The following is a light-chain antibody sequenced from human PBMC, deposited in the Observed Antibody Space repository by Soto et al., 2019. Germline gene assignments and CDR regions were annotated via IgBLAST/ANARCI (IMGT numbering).Light chain of an antibody. Sequence: QSVLTQPASVSGSPGQSVTISCTGTSSDVGGYNYVSWYQHHPGKAPKLMIYEVSNRPSGVSNRFSRSKSGNTASLTISGLQAEDEADYYCSSYTSISTYVFGTGTKVTVL. CDR2: EVS. CDR1: SSDVGGYNY. CDR3: SSYTSISTYV. J-gene: IGLJ1*01. V-gene: IGLV2-14*01.